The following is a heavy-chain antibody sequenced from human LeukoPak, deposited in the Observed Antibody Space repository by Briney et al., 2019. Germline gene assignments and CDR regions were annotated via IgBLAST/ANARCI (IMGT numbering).Heavy chain of an antibody. CDR3: ARGLVPTRMINNWFDP. V-gene: IGHV1-69*13. CDR1: GYTFTSYA. D-gene: IGHD3-16*01. J-gene: IGHJ5*02. CDR2: IIPIFGTA. Sequence: GASVKVSCKASGYTFTSYAISWVRQAPGQGLEWMGGIIPIFGTANYAQKFQGRVTITADESTSTAYMELSSLRSEDTAVYYCARGLVPTRMINNWFDPWGQGTLVTVSS.